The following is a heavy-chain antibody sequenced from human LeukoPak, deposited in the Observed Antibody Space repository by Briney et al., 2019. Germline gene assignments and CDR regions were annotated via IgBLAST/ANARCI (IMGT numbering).Heavy chain of an antibody. D-gene: IGHD1-20*01. Sequence: GGSLRLSCAASGFTFSSYGMQWVRQAPGKGLEWVAVIWYDGSNKYYADSVKGRFTISRDNSKNTLYLQMNSLRAEDTAVYYCARVSYNWNVYSSYYYYMDVWGKGTTVTVSS. V-gene: IGHV3-33*01. CDR2: IWYDGSNK. J-gene: IGHJ6*03. CDR3: ARVSYNWNVYSSYYYYMDV. CDR1: GFTFSSYG.